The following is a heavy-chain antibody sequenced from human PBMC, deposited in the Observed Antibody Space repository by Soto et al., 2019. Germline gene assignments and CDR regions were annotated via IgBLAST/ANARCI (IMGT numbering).Heavy chain of an antibody. J-gene: IGHJ6*02. V-gene: IGHV4-34*01. CDR2: INHRGST. CDR3: ARSLAARAYYGMDV. CDR1: GGSFSGYY. D-gene: IGHD6-6*01. Sequence: SETLSLTCAVYGGSFSGYYWSWIRQPPGKGLEWIGEINHRGSTNYNPSLKSRVTIKVDTSKNQFSLKLSSVTAADTAVYYCARSLAARAYYGMDVWGQGTTVTVSS.